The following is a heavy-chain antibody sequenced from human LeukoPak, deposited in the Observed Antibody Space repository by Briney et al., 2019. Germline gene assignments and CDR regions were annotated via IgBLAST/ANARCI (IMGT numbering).Heavy chain of an antibody. V-gene: IGHV1-24*01. CDR3: ATDYTARGSGSRGPPRWFDP. D-gene: IGHD3-10*01. CDR2: FDPEGGET. CDR1: GYTPTELS. Sequence: ASVKVSCKVSGYTPTELSMHWVRQAPGKGLEWMGGFDPEGGETIYAQKFQGRVTMTEDTSTDTAYMELSSLRSEDTAVYYCATDYTARGSGSRGPPRWFDPWGQGTLVTVSS. J-gene: IGHJ5*02.